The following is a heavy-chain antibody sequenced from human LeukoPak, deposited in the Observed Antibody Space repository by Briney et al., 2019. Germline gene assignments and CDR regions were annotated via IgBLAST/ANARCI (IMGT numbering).Heavy chain of an antibody. CDR1: GYTFTGYY. CDR3: ARRTGSYYYYYYMDV. Sequence: ASVKVSCKASGYTFTGYYIHWVRQAPGQGLEWMGWINPNSGDTNYAPKFQGRVTMTRDTSISTAYMELSRLRSDDTAVYYCARRTGSYYYYYYMDVWGQGTLVTVSS. D-gene: IGHD1-26*01. J-gene: IGHJ6*03. V-gene: IGHV1-2*02. CDR2: INPNSGDT.